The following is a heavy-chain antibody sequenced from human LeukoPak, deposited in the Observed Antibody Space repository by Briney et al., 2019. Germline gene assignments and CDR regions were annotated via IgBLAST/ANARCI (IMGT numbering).Heavy chain of an antibody. J-gene: IGHJ5*02. Sequence: SETLSLTCTVSGGSISSSSYYWGWIRQPPGKGLEWIWSIYYSGSTYYNPSLKSRVTISVDTSKNQFSLKLSSVTAADTAVYYCARDFAIFGVVISPRGWFDPWGQGTLVTVSS. CDR3: ARDFAIFGVVISPRGWFDP. CDR2: IYYSGST. V-gene: IGHV4-39*07. CDR1: GGSISSSSYY. D-gene: IGHD3-3*01.